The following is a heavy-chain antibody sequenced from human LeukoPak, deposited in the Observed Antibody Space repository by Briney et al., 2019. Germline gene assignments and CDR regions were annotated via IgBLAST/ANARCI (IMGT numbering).Heavy chain of an antibody. CDR2: INTDASRT. Sequence: GGSLRLSCAASGFTFSSYAMSWVRQAPGKGLEWVSHINTDASRTDYADSVKGRFTISRDNAKNTVYLQMNSLRAEDTALYYCVRLGYCSGGRCFGMDVWGQGTTVTVSS. CDR1: GFTFSSYA. D-gene: IGHD2-15*01. CDR3: VRLGYCSGGRCFGMDV. V-gene: IGHV3-74*01. J-gene: IGHJ6*02.